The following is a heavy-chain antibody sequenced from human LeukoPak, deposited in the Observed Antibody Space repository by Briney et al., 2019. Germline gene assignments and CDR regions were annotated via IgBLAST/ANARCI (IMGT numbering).Heavy chain of an antibody. D-gene: IGHD2-15*01. J-gene: IGHJ4*02. CDR1: GYTFTSYD. CDR2: MNPNSGNT. Sequence: ASVKVSCKASGYTFTSYDINWVRQATGQGLEWMGWMNPNSGNTGYAQKFQGRVTMTRNTSISTAYMELSSLRSEDTAVYYCARWVGDCSGGSCYGCRDYWGQGTLVTVSS. CDR3: ARWVGDCSGGSCYGCRDY. V-gene: IGHV1-8*01.